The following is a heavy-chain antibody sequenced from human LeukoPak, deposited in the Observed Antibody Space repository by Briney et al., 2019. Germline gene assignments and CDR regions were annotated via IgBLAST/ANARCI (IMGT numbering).Heavy chain of an antibody. CDR2: IYTSGST. D-gene: IGHD4-17*01. Sequence: SETLSLTCTVSGGSISSYYWSWIRQPAGKGLEWIGRIYTSGSTNYNPSLKSRVSISGDMSKNQFSLKVSSVTAADTAVYYCAREKYGDYGRRGYYNYIDVWGKGTTVTISS. J-gene: IGHJ6*03. CDR3: AREKYGDYGRRGYYNYIDV. V-gene: IGHV4-4*07. CDR1: GGSISSYY.